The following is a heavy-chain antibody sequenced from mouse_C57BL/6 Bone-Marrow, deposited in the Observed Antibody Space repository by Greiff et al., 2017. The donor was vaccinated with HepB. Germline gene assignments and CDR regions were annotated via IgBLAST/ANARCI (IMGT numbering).Heavy chain of an antibody. V-gene: IGHV7-3*01. CDR3: ARYREYAMDY. J-gene: IGHJ4*01. Sequence: EVMLVESGGGLVQPGGSLSLSCAASGFTFTDYYMSWVRQPPGKALEWLGFIRNKANGYTTEYSASVKGRFTISRDNSQSILYRQMNALRAEDSATYYCARYREYAMDYWGQGTSVTVSS. CDR2: IRNKANGYTT. CDR1: GFTFTDYY.